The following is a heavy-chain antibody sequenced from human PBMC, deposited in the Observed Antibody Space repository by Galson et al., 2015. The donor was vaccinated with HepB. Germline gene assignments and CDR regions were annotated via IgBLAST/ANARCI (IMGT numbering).Heavy chain of an antibody. V-gene: IGHV1-24*01. Sequence: SVKVSCKVSGSTLSELSVHWVRQGRGYGFQWLGGFDPEDGKRIYAQSFQGRVTMTRDTSTRIGNMELSSLRSEDTAVYYCARVMGDGATIFGVIMADHYGMDVWGQGTTVSVSS. CDR3: ARVMGDGATIFGVIMADHYGMDV. J-gene: IGHJ6*02. D-gene: IGHD3-3*01. CDR1: GSTLSELS. CDR2: FDPEDGKR.